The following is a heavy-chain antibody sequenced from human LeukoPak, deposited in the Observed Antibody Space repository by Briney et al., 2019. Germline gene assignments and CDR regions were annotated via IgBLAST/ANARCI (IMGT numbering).Heavy chain of an antibody. V-gene: IGHV1-8*03. CDR1: GYTFTSYD. Sequence: ASVKVSCKASGYTFTSYDINWVRQATGQGLEWMGWMNPNSGNTGYAQKFQGRVTITRNPSISTAYMELSSLRSEDTAVYYCARGRPIAAAGTRWFDPWGQGTLVTVSS. CDR3: ARGRPIAAAGTRWFDP. D-gene: IGHD6-13*01. J-gene: IGHJ5*02. CDR2: MNPNSGNT.